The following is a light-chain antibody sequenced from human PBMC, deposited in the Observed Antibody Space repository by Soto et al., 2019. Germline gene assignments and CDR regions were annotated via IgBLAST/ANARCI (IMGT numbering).Light chain of an antibody. V-gene: IGKV3-15*01. Sequence: EIVMTQSPATLPVSPGEGGTLSCRASQSISSNLAWYQQKPGQAPRLLIYGASTRATGIPARFSGSGSGTEFTLTISSLESEDFAVYYCQQYENWPRTFGQGTKVDIK. J-gene: IGKJ1*01. CDR3: QQYENWPRT. CDR2: GAS. CDR1: QSISSN.